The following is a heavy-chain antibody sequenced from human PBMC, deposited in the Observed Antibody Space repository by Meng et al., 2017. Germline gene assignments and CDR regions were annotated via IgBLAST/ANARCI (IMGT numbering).Heavy chain of an antibody. J-gene: IGHJ4*02. CDR1: GDSVSDNRAA. D-gene: IGHD2-8*02. Sequence: QVQLQQSVLGLVKPSQTLSVTCALPGDSVSDNRAAWNWIRQSPSRGLEWLGRTYYRSKWYSDYAASVKGRIIVNPDTSKNQFSLQLSSVTPDDTAVYFCARDPGWCHSCLDSWGQGTLVTVSS. CDR2: TYYRSKWYS. V-gene: IGHV6-1*01. CDR3: ARDPGWCHSCLDS.